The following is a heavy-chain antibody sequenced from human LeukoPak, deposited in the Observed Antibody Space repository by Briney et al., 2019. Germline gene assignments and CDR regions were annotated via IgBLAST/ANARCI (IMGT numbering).Heavy chain of an antibody. D-gene: IGHD3-16*01. V-gene: IGHV3-30-3*01. J-gene: IGHJ4*02. CDR1: GFTFSSYA. CDR2: ISYDGSNK. CDR3: ARLSVRYDYVWGSSQREYYFDY. Sequence: GGSLRLSCAASGFTFSSYALHWVRQAPGKGLEWVAVISYDGSNKYYADSVEGRFTISRENSKNTLYLQMSSLRAVDTAVYYCARLSVRYDYVWGSSQREYYFDYWGQGTLVTVSS.